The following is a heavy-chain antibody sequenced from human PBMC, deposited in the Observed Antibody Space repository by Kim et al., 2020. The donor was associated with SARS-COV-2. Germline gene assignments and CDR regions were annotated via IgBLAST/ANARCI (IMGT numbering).Heavy chain of an antibody. Sequence: GGSLRLSCAASGFTFSDSNMHWVRQASGKGLEWVGRIRTKTNNYATAYAAAVKGRFTVSRDDSKNTAYLQMNSLKTEDTAVYYCTRQGYYYGSGSYSGSDGWGQGTLVTVSS. CDR3: TRQGYYYGSGSYSGSDG. D-gene: IGHD3-10*01. J-gene: IGHJ4*02. V-gene: IGHV3-73*01. CDR1: GFTFSDSN. CDR2: IRTKTNNYAT.